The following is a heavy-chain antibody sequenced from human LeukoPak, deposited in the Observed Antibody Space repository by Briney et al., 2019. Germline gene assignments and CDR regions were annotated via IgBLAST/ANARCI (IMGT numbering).Heavy chain of an antibody. CDR3: ARWSSDYVWGSYRHTSFDAFDI. CDR2: ISYDGSNK. Sequence: PGRSLRLSSAASGFTFSSYAMHWVRQAPGKGLEWVAVISYDGSNKYYADSVKGRFTISRDNSKNTLYLQMNSLRAEDTAVYYCARWSSDYVWGSYRHTSFDAFDIWGQGTMVTVSS. V-gene: IGHV3-30*04. CDR1: GFTFSSYA. D-gene: IGHD3-16*02. J-gene: IGHJ3*02.